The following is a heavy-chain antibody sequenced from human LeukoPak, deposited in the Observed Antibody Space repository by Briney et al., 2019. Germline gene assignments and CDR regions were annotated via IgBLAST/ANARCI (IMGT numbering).Heavy chain of an antibody. CDR2: ISGSGGST. CDR3: AKRRGLELLYYYYMDV. D-gene: IGHD1-7*01. CDR1: GFTFSSYG. Sequence: GGTLRLSCAASGFTFSSYGMSWVRQAPGKGLEWVSAISGSGGSTYYADSVKGRFTISRDNSKNTLFLQMNSLRAEDTAVYYCAKRRGLELLYYYYMDVWGKGTTVTVSS. V-gene: IGHV3-23*01. J-gene: IGHJ6*03.